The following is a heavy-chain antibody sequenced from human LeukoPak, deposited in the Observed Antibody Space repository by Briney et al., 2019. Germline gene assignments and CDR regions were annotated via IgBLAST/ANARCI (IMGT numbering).Heavy chain of an antibody. Sequence: PGGSLRLSCAASGFTFSSYWMHWVRQAPGKGLVWVSRINSDGSSTSYADSVKGRFTISRDNTKNTLYLQMNSLRAEDTAFYYCARRSAPCGLDYWGQGTLVTVSS. J-gene: IGHJ4*02. CDR2: INSDGSST. V-gene: IGHV3-74*01. CDR1: GFTFSSYW. D-gene: IGHD3/OR15-3a*01. CDR3: ARRSAPCGLDY.